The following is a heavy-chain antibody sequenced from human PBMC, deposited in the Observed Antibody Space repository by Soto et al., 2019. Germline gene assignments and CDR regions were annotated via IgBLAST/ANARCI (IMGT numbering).Heavy chain of an antibody. CDR2: INHSGST. J-gene: IGHJ6*02. CDR1: GGSFSGYY. Sequence: QVQLQQWGAGLLKPSETLSLTCAVYGGSFSGYYWSWIRQPPGKGLEWIGEINHSGSTNYNPSLKSRVTISVDTSKNQLSLKLSSVTAADTAVYYCARAGYSSPRGMDVWGQGTTVTVSS. D-gene: IGHD6-13*01. CDR3: ARAGYSSPRGMDV. V-gene: IGHV4-34*01.